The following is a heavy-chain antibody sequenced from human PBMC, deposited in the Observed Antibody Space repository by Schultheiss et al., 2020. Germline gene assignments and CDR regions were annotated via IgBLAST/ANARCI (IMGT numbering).Heavy chain of an antibody. Sequence: GSLRLSCTVSGGSISSSSYYWGWIRQPPGKGLEWIGSIYYSGSTYYNPSLKSRVTISVDTSKNQFSLKLSSVTAADTAVYYCARRTSYSSSWYGDWFDPWGQGTLVNGYS. J-gene: IGHJ5*02. CDR3: ARRTSYSSSWYGDWFDP. D-gene: IGHD6-13*01. CDR1: GGSISSSSYY. CDR2: IYYSGST. V-gene: IGHV4-39*01.